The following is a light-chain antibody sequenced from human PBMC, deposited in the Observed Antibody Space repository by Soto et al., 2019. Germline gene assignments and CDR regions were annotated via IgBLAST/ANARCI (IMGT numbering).Light chain of an antibody. Sequence: DIQMTQSPASLSSSVSERLTITCRASQNIITYLNWYQQKPGQAPKFLIYAASSLQSGVPSRFSGRGSGTDFTLTITSLQPEDFATYFCQQGYDTPITFGQGTRLEI. CDR2: AAS. J-gene: IGKJ5*01. CDR3: QQGYDTPIT. CDR1: QNIITY. V-gene: IGKV1-39*01.